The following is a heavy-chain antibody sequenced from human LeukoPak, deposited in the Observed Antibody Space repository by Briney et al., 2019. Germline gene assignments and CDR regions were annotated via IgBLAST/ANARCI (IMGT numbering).Heavy chain of an antibody. Sequence: GGSLRLSCAASGFTFGSYGMHWVRQAPGKGLEWVTFIRSDGSNKYYADSVKGRFTISRDNSKNTLYLQMNSLRAEDTAVYYCARKTDSGGQGDYWGPGTLVTVSS. CDR1: GFTFGSYG. V-gene: IGHV3-30*02. D-gene: IGHD3-22*01. CDR2: IRSDGSNK. J-gene: IGHJ4*02. CDR3: ARKTDSGGQGDY.